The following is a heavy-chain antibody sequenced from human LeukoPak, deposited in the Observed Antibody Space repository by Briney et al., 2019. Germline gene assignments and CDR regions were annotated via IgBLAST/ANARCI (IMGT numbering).Heavy chain of an antibody. D-gene: IGHD6-13*01. CDR2: IYWDDDK. Sequence: SGPTLVNPTQTLTLTCTFSGFSLSTRGVGVGWIRQPPGKALEWLALIYWDDDKRYSPSPRSRLTITKDTSKNQVVLTMTNMDPVDTATYYCAHRVAGSSPVIFDYWGQGTLVTVSS. CDR1: GFSLSTRGVG. V-gene: IGHV2-5*02. J-gene: IGHJ4*02. CDR3: AHRVAGSSPVIFDY.